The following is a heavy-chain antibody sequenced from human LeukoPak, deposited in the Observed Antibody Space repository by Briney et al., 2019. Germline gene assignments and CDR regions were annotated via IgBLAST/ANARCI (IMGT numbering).Heavy chain of an antibody. J-gene: IGHJ5*02. CDR1: GFTFSSYS. V-gene: IGHV3-48*04. CDR3: ARVVGGSYRRLGLDP. CDR2: ISSSSSTI. Sequence: GGSLRLSCAASGFTFSSYSMNWVRQAPGKGLEWVSYISSSSSTIYYADSVKGRFTISRDNAKNSLYLQMYSLRAEDTAVYYCARVVGGSYRRLGLDPWGQGTLVTVSS. D-gene: IGHD1-26*01.